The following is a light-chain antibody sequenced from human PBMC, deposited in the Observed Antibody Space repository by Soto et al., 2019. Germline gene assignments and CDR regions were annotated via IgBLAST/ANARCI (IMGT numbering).Light chain of an antibody. V-gene: IGLV2-14*01. CDR2: DVR. CDR1: SSDVGGYNY. Sequence: QSVLTQPASVSGSPGQSITISCTGTSSDVGGYNYVSWYQQHPGKAPKLMIYDVRNRASGASNRFSGSKSGNTASLTISSLQAEYEADYYCNSYTSSSTLYVFGTGTKVTVL. CDR3: NSYTSSSTLYV. J-gene: IGLJ1*01.